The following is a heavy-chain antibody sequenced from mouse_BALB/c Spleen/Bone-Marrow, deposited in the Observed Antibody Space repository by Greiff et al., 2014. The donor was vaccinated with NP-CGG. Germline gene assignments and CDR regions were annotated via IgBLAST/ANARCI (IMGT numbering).Heavy chain of an antibody. CDR3: YRSEDGVPYSFDS. CDR1: GYTFTSYD. CDR2: IYPGDGST. D-gene: IGHD1-1*02. V-gene: IGHV1S33*01. Sequence: LVQSGPELVKPGALVKISCKASGYTFTSYDINWVKQRPGQGLEWIGWIYPGDGSTKYNEKFKGKATLTADRSSSTAYMQLSNLTSENSAVYFCYRSEDGVPYSFDSWGQGTTLTVSS. J-gene: IGHJ2*01.